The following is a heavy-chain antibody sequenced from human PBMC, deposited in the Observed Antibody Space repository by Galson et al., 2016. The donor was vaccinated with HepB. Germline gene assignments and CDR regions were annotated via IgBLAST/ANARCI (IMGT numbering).Heavy chain of an antibody. CDR1: GVGVIAYG. J-gene: IGHJ5*02. D-gene: IGHD3-10*01. CDR3: ARDPYHGGTDWSDP. CDR2: ISSSRGAI. V-gene: IGHV3-48*02. Sequence: SLILSCAAAGVGVIAYGMNGGRQAPGNGLQWSSYISSSRGAICYANSVKGRFTISRDNAKNSLYLQMNSLRDEDTAVYYCARDPYHGGTDWSDPWGQGTLVSVSS.